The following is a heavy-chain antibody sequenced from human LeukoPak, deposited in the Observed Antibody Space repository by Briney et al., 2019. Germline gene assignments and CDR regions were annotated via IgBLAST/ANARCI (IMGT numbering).Heavy chain of an antibody. CDR2: IQYDGTNN. CDR1: GFTFSSYG. J-gene: IGHJ4*02. Sequence: GGSLRLSCAASGFTFSSYGMHWVRQAPGKGLEWVAFIQYDGTNNYYADSVKGRLTISRDNSKNTLYLQMNTLRADDTAVYYCAKRLSAYDHFDYWGQGTLVTVSS. CDR3: AKRLSAYDHFDY. D-gene: IGHD5-12*01. V-gene: IGHV3-30*02.